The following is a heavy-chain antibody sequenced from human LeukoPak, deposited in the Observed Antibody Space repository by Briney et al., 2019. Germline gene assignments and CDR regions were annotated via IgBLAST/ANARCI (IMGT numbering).Heavy chain of an antibody. V-gene: IGHV4-61*02. D-gene: IGHD1-26*01. CDR1: GGSISSGNYY. CDR2: IYASGST. J-gene: IGHJ4*02. Sequence: PSETLSLTCTVSGGSISSGNYYWSWIRQPAGKGLEWIGRIYASGSTNYNPSLNSRVTMSLDTSKNLFSLKLSSVTAADTAAYYCAREYSGSYLTFDYWGQGTLVTVSS. CDR3: AREYSGSYLTFDY.